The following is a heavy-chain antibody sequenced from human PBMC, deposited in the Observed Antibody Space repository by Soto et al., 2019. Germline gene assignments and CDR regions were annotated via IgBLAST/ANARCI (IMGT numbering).Heavy chain of an antibody. Sequence: PSETLSLTCAVYGGSFSGYYWSWIRQPPGKGREWIGEINHSGSTNYNPSLKSRVTISVDTSKNQFSLKLSSVTAADTAVYYRARASPKEYYDFWSGYYKYYYYHYMDVWGKGTTVTVSS. CDR3: ARASPKEYYDFWSGYYKYYYYHYMDV. V-gene: IGHV4-34*01. CDR1: GGSFSGYY. D-gene: IGHD3-3*01. CDR2: INHSGST. J-gene: IGHJ6*03.